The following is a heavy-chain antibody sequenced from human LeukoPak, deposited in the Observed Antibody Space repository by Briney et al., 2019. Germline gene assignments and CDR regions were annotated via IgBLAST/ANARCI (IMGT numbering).Heavy chain of an antibody. CDR3: AKDRVGARAGNFDY. V-gene: IGHV3-23*01. CDR2: ISGSGGST. D-gene: IGHD6-6*01. Sequence: PGGSLRLSCAASGFTFSSYAMSWVRQAPGKGLEWVSTISGSGGSTYYTDSVKGRFTISRDNSKNTLYLQMNSLRVEDTAIFFCAKDRVGARAGNFDYWGQGTPVTVSS. CDR1: GFTFSSYA. J-gene: IGHJ4*02.